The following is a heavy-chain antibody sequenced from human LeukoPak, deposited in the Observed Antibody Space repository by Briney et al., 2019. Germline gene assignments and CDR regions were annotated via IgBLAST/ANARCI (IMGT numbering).Heavy chain of an antibody. CDR3: ARGFSRSWGHNWFDP. Sequence: ASVKVSCKASGYTFTSYGISWVRQAPGQGLEWMGWISAYNGNTNYAQKLQGRVTMTTDTSTSTAYMELRSLRSDDTAVYYSARGFSRSWGHNWFDPWGQGTLVTVSS. V-gene: IGHV1-18*01. D-gene: IGHD6-13*01. J-gene: IGHJ5*02. CDR2: ISAYNGNT. CDR1: GYTFTSYG.